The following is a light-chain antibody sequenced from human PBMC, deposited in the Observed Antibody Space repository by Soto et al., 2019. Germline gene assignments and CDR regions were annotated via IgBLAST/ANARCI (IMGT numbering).Light chain of an antibody. CDR2: AAS. CDR3: QNYNSIPPK. J-gene: IGKJ1*01. CDR1: QGISNY. V-gene: IGKV1-27*01. Sequence: IMVTITPDAVSLSWEERLTSTFRASQGISNYLAWYQQKPGKVPKLLIYAASTLQSGVPSRFSGSGSGTDFTLTISSLQPEDVATYYCQNYNSIPPKFGQGTKVEIK.